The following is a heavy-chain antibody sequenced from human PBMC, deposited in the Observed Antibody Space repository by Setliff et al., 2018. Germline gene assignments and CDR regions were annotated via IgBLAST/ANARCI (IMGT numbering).Heavy chain of an antibody. CDR3: ARLSWNGLRYFGLDV. J-gene: IGHJ6*02. D-gene: IGHD3-3*01. CDR2: IYHNGNT. CDR1: GGSFSGYY. V-gene: IGHV4-34*10. Sequence: SETLSLTCAVYGGSFSGYYWSWIRQPPGKGLEWIGYIYHNGNTNFNPSLKSRVNMSVDTSNNQFVLNLKAVTAADTAVYYCARLSWNGLRYFGLDVWGQGTTVTVSS.